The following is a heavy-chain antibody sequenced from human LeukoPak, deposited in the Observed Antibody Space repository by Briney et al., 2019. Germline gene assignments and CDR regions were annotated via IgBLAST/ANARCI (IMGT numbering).Heavy chain of an antibody. Sequence: SETLSLTCTVSGGSISSSSYYWGWIRQPPGKGLEWIGSIYYSGSTYYNPSLKSRVTISVDTSKNQSSLKLSSVTAADTAVYYCASPSGSYYNFDYWGQGTLVTVSS. CDR2: IYYSGST. V-gene: IGHV4-39*01. CDR3: ASPSGSYYNFDY. J-gene: IGHJ4*02. CDR1: GGSISSSSYY. D-gene: IGHD3-10*01.